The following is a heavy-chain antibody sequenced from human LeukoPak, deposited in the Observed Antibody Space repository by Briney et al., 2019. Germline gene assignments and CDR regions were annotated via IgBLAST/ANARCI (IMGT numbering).Heavy chain of an antibody. CDR2: FSASGNS. CDR1: GDSISSDDYY. CDR3: ARLGLYSNTWLPFDN. D-gene: IGHD6-13*01. Sequence: KSSETLSLTCTVSGDSISSDDYYWSWIRQPAGKGLEWIGRFSASGNSNYNTSLKSRLTISVDTSKNQFSLRLTSVTAADTAVYYCARLGLYSNTWLPFDNWGQGTLVTVSS. J-gene: IGHJ4*02. V-gene: IGHV4-61*02.